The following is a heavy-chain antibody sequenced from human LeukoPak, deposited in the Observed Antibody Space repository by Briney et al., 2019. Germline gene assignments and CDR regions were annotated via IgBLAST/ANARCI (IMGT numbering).Heavy chain of an antibody. CDR1: GGSISGYY. CDR2: IYYSGST. J-gene: IGHJ6*02. CDR3: ARQDSYGYYFYGMDV. Sequence: SETLSLTCTVSGGSISGYYWSWIRQPPGKGLEWIGYIYYSGSTNYNPSLKSRVTISVDTSKNQFSLKLSSVTAADTAVYYCARQDSYGYYFYGMDVWGQGTTVTVSS. D-gene: IGHD5-18*01. V-gene: IGHV4-59*08.